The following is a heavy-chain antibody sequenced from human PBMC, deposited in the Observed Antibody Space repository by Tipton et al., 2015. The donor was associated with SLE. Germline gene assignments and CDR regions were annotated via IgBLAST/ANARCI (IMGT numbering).Heavy chain of an antibody. Sequence: SLRLSCAASGFSLSHYWMTWVRQAPGKGLEWVANINQDENVQNYVDSVRGRFTISRDNSKNTLYLQMNSLRAEDTAVYYCARDLGIALYGMDVWGQGTTVTVSS. CDR2: INQDENVQ. CDR1: GFSLSHYW. J-gene: IGHJ6*02. CDR3: ARDLGIALYGMDV. V-gene: IGHV3-7*01. D-gene: IGHD6-13*01.